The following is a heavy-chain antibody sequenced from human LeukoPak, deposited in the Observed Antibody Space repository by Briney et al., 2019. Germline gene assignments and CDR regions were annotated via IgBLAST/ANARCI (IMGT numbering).Heavy chain of an antibody. CDR3: ARGQHDSSGYCPFDD. CDR2: LYDSGST. Sequence: PSETLSLTCTVSGASISSYYWSWIRQPPGKGVEWIGFLYDSGSTNYNPSLRSRVTISVDTTKNQVSLKLSSVTAADTAVYYCARGQHDSSGYCPFDDWGQGTLVTVSS. CDR1: GASISSYY. D-gene: IGHD3-22*01. V-gene: IGHV4-59*01. J-gene: IGHJ4*02.